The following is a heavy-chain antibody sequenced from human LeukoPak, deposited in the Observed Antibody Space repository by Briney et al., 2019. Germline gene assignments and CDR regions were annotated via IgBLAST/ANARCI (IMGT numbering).Heavy chain of an antibody. CDR3: AREANGMDV. CDR1: GFTFSSYG. D-gene: IGHD1-26*01. Sequence: GGSLRLSCAASGFTFSSYGMHWVRQAPGKGLEWVAVIWYDGSNKYYADSEKGRFTISRDNSKNTLYLQMNSLRAEDTAVYYCAREANGMDVWGQGTTVTVSS. V-gene: IGHV3-33*01. J-gene: IGHJ6*02. CDR2: IWYDGSNK.